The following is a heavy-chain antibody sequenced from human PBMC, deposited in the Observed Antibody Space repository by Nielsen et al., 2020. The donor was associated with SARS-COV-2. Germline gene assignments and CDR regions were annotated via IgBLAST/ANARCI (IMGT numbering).Heavy chain of an antibody. CDR3: ARGRRRDECSGGSCYYDY. V-gene: IGHV1-2*04. Sequence: WVRQAPGQGLEWMGRINPHSGGTNSAQKFQGWVTMTRDTSISTAYMELSRLRSDDTAVYYCARGRRRDECSGGSCYYDYWGQGTLVTVSS. D-gene: IGHD2-15*01. CDR2: INPHSGGT. J-gene: IGHJ4*02.